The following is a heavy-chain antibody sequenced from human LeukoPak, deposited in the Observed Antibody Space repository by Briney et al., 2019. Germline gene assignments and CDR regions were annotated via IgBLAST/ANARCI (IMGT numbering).Heavy chain of an antibody. Sequence: GGSLRLSCAASGFTFSSYSMNSVRQAPGKGLEWVSSISSISSYIYYADSVKGRFTISRDNAKNSLYLQMNSLRAEDTAVYYCARGSIAATYLDYWGQGTLVTVSS. D-gene: IGHD6-13*01. CDR2: ISSISSYI. V-gene: IGHV3-21*01. CDR1: GFTFSSYS. J-gene: IGHJ4*02. CDR3: ARGSIAATYLDY.